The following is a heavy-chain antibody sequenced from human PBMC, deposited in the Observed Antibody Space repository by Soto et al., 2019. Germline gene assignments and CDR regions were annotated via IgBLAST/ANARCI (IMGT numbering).Heavy chain of an antibody. CDR2: IYYSGNT. J-gene: IGHJ4*02. D-gene: IGHD3-10*01. Sequence: QLQLQESGPGLVRPSATLSLTCAVSGGSISTSDYHWGWIRQPPGKGLEWIGSIYYSGNTYYNPSLKSRVTMSVDTSKNQFSLKLSSVTAADTAVYYCARRKASGNYYIDHWGQGTLVTVSS. V-gene: IGHV4-39*01. CDR1: GGSISTSDYH. CDR3: ARRKASGNYYIDH.